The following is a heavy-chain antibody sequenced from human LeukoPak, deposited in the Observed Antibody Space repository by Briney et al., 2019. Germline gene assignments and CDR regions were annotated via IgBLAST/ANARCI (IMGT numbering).Heavy chain of an antibody. CDR2: IYYSRST. D-gene: IGHD1-26*01. CDR1: GGSISSSSYY. J-gene: IGHJ4*02. CDR3: AGFVYSGSSDY. Sequence: SETLSLTCTVSGGSISSSSYYWGWIRQPPGKGLEWIGSIYYSRSTYYNPSLKSRVTISVDTSKNQFSLKLSSVTAADTAVYYCAGFVYSGSSDYWGQGTLVTVSS. V-gene: IGHV4-39*01.